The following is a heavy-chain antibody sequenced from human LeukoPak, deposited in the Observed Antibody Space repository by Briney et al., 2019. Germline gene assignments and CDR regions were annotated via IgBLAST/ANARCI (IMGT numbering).Heavy chain of an antibody. CDR3: ATETLAAAVSSY. V-gene: IGHV1-24*01. CDR1: GNTLTELS. Sequence: ASVKVSGKVSGNTLTELSMHWGHQPPGKGLKGMGGFDPEDGETIYAQKFQGRVTMTEDTSTDTAYMELSSLRSEDTAVYYCATETLAAAVSSYWGQGTLVTVSS. CDR2: FDPEDGET. J-gene: IGHJ4*02. D-gene: IGHD6-13*01.